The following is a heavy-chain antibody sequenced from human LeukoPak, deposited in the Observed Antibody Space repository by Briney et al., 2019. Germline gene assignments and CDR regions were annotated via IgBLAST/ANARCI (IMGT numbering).Heavy chain of an antibody. V-gene: IGHV3-30*03. Sequence: GGSLRLSCAASGFTFSDYYMSWIRQAPGKGLEWVAVISYDGSEKHYADPVKGRFTISRDNSKNTLYLQMNSLRVEDTAVYYCAREGSSGYYPYWGQGILVTVSS. CDR1: GFTFSDYY. D-gene: IGHD3-22*01. CDR2: ISYDGSEK. CDR3: AREGSSGYYPY. J-gene: IGHJ4*02.